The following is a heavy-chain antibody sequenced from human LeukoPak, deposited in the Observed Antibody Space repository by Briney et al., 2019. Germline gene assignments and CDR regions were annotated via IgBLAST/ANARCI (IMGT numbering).Heavy chain of an antibody. V-gene: IGHV3-74*01. CDR2: IKNAGTDT. D-gene: IGHD3-10*01. CDR3: ARGGYGHNMDV. Sequence: GGSLRLSCVGSGFTFSNYYMYWVRQAPGKGLGWVSRIKNAGTDTIYADSVKGRFTVSTDKDKNRVYMQMNSLRAEATAVYYCARGGYGHNMDVWGEGTTVTVSS. J-gene: IGHJ6*03. CDR1: GFTFSNYY.